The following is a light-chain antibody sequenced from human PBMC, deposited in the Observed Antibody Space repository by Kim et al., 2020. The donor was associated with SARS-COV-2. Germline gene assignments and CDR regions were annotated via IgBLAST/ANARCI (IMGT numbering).Light chain of an antibody. CDR3: QQFNNWPLYS. CDR1: QSVSSN. Sequence: EVVMTQSPATLSVSPGERATLSCRASQSVSSNLAWFQQKPGQAPRLLIYGASTRAAGVPVRFRGSGSGTEFTLTISSLQSEDFAVYYCQQFNNWPLYSFGQGTKLEI. CDR2: GAS. J-gene: IGKJ2*03. V-gene: IGKV3-15*01.